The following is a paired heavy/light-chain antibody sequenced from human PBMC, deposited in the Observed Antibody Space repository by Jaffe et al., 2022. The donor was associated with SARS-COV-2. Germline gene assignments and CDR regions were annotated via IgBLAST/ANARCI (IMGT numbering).Heavy chain of an antibody. CDR3: ARDPFRGAPDYLDY. CDR2: ISYGGGGK. Sequence: QVHLVESGGGVVQPGGSLRLSCAASGFTFTDYPMHWVRQAPGQGLEWVAVISYGGGGKLYADSVKGRFTISKDDSKTTVFLQMNSLKTEDTAVYFCARDPFRGAPDYLDYWGQGTLVTVSS. V-gene: IGHV3-30-3*01. D-gene: IGHD1-26*01. CDR1: GFTFTDYP. J-gene: IGHJ4*02.
Light chain of an antibody. CDR3: QQYGTSVLIS. Sequence: EIVLTQSPGTLSLSPGERATLSCRASQSIGGSRLGWYQQKPGQAPRLLIYGASSRATGIPDRFSGSGSGTDYTLTISRLEPEDFAVYYCQQYGTSVLISFGQGTRLEIK. CDR2: GAS. J-gene: IGKJ5*01. CDR1: QSIGGSR. V-gene: IGKV3-20*01.